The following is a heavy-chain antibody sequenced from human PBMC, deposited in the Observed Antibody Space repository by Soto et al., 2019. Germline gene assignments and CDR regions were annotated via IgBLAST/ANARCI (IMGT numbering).Heavy chain of an antibody. CDR3: ARELELRGWFDP. D-gene: IGHD1-7*01. V-gene: IGHV4-30-2*01. J-gene: IGHJ5*02. CDR2: IYHSGST. CDR1: GGSISSGGYS. Sequence: PSETLSLTCAVSGGSISSGGYSWSWIRQPPGKGLEWIGYIYHSGSTYYNPSLKSRVTISVDRSKNQSSLKLSSVTAADTAVYYCARELELRGWFDPWGQGTLVTAPQ.